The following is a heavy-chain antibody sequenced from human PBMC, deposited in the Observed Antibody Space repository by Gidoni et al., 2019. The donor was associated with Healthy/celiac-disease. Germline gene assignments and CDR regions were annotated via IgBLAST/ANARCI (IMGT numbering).Heavy chain of an antibody. Sequence: QVQLQESGPGLVKPSETLSLTCTVSGGSISSYYWSWIRQPAGKGLEVIGRIYTSGSTNYNPSLKSRVTMSVDTSKNQFSLKLSSVTAADTAVYYCARVSYYDLWSGPILVHTWSYMDVWGKGTTVTVSS. V-gene: IGHV4-4*07. D-gene: IGHD3-3*01. CDR3: ARVSYYDLWSGPILVHTWSYMDV. CDR2: IYTSGST. J-gene: IGHJ6*03. CDR1: GGSISSYY.